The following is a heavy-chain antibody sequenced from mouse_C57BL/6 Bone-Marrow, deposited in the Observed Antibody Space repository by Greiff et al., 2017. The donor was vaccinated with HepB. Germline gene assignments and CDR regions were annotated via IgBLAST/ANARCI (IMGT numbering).Heavy chain of an antibody. CDR3: ARNYGSPLDY. D-gene: IGHD1-1*01. V-gene: IGHV5-17*01. Sequence: EVQLVESGGGLVKPGGSLKLSCAASGFTFSDYGMHWVRQAPEKGLEWVAYISSGSSTIYYADTVKGRFTISRDNAKNTLFLQMTSLRSEDTAMYYCARNYGSPLDYWGQGTTLTVSS. CDR2: ISSGSSTI. CDR1: GFTFSDYG. J-gene: IGHJ2*01.